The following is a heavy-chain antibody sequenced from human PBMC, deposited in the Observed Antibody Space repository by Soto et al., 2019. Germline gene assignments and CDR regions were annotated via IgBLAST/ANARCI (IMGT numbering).Heavy chain of an antibody. CDR2: IYYSGST. CDR3: ARRQTIFENYYMDV. Sequence: SETLSLTCTVSGGSISSYYWSWTRQPPGKGLEWIGYIYYSGSTNYNPSLKSRVTISVDTSKNQFSLKLSSVTAADTAVYYCARRQTIFENYYMDVWGKGTTVTVSS. J-gene: IGHJ6*03. CDR1: GGSISSYY. D-gene: IGHD3-3*01. V-gene: IGHV4-59*08.